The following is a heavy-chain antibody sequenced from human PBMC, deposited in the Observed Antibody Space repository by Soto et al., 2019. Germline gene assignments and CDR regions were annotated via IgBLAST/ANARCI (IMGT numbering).Heavy chain of an antibody. Sequence: ASVKVSCKASGYTFTSYGISWVRQAPGQGLEWMGWISGYNGNTNLAQELQGRVTMTTDTPTSTAYMELSSLRSEDTAVYYCARGSSVRRSLSYSGIDVWGQGTTVTVSS. CDR2: ISGYNGNT. D-gene: IGHD3-16*01. CDR3: ARGSSVRRSLSYSGIDV. CDR1: GYTFTSYG. J-gene: IGHJ6*02. V-gene: IGHV1-18*01.